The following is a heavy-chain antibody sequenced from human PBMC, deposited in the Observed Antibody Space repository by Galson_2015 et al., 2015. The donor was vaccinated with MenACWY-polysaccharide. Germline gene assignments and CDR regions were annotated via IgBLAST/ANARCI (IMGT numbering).Heavy chain of an antibody. V-gene: IGHV1-8*01. CDR3: ARGPMGFLDRSPGTYLDY. Sequence: SVKVSCKASGYTFANSDINWVRQASGQGLEWMGWVNPDKDTTGYAQKFQGRVTMTRDTSTNTAYMELTRLRSEDTAVYYCARGPMGFLDRSPGTYLDYWGQGTLLSVSS. CDR2: VNPDKDTT. D-gene: IGHD3/OR15-3a*01. CDR1: GYTFANSD. J-gene: IGHJ4*02.